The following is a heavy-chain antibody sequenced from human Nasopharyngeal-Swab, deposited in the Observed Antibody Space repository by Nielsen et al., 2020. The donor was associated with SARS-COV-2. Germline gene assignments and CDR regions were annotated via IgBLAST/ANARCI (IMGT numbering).Heavy chain of an antibody. J-gene: IGHJ4*02. V-gene: IGHV4-59*01. Sequence: SETLSLTCTVSGGSISSYYWSWIRQLPGKGLEWIGYIHYSGSTNSNPSLKGRVTISVDTSKNQFSLKLSSVTAADTAVYYCASGYRGKTCSGGSCYSGDYWGQGTLVTVSS. CDR3: ASGYRGKTCSGGSCYSGDY. D-gene: IGHD2-15*01. CDR1: GGSISSYY. CDR2: IHYSGST.